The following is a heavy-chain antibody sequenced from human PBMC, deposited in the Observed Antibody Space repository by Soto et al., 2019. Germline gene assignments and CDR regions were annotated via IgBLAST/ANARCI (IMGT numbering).Heavy chain of an antibody. CDR2: IFEDVSIT. J-gene: IGHJ4*02. CDR3: TRLQTAEAGPLD. D-gene: IGHD6-13*01. CDR1: GFTFSTYW. V-gene: IGHV3-74*01. Sequence: PAGSLSLSCEASGFTFSTYWMHWVRQAPGKGLEWVSRIFEDVSITNYADSVKVRLNISRDNATNTVYPQMSSQSVVVTAVYYCTRLQTAEAGPLDWGQGTLVTVSS.